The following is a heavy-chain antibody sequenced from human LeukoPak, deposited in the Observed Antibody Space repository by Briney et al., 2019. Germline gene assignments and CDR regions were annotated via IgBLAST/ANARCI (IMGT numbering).Heavy chain of an antibody. CDR3: AKADSDSSGYNRNWFDP. D-gene: IGHD3-22*01. Sequence: GGSLRLSCAASGFTFSSYAMSWVRQAPGKGLEWVSAISGSGGSTYYADSVKGRFTISRDNSKNTLYLQMNSLRAEDTAVYYCAKADSDSSGYNRNWFDPWGQGTLVTVSS. V-gene: IGHV3-23*01. CDR2: ISGSGGST. CDR1: GFTFSSYA. J-gene: IGHJ5*02.